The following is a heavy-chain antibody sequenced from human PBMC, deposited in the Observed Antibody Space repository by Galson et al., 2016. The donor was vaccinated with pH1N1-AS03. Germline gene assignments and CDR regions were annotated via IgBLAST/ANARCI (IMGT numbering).Heavy chain of an antibody. V-gene: IGHV5-51*03. CDR2: IYPGNSDS. Sequence: QSGADVKKPGESLKISCKGSGYRFTNYWIGRVRQMPGKVLAWIAIIYPGNSDSRYNKSFQGQVTISADTSISTVYLQWSSLQASDTAMYYCASPRLNYVANGGQGTLVTVSS. D-gene: IGHD3-16*01. CDR1: GYRFTNYW. J-gene: IGHJ4*02. CDR3: ASPRLNYVAN.